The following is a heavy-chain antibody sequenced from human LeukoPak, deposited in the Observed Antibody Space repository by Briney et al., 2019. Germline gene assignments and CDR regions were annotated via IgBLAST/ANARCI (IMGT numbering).Heavy chain of an antibody. V-gene: IGHV4-39*01. CDR3: ASLAVAGLSEGY. D-gene: IGHD6-19*01. Sequence: SETLSLTCTVSGVSISSDSYYWAWIRQPPGKGLAWIASIYYSGSTYYNPSLKSRVTISVDTSRNQFSLKLSSVTAADTAVYYCASLAVAGLSEGYWGQGTLVIVSS. CDR2: IYYSGST. CDR1: GVSISSDSYY. J-gene: IGHJ4*02.